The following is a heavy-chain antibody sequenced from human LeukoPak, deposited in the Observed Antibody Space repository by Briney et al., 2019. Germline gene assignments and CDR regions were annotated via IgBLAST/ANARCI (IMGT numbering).Heavy chain of an antibody. V-gene: IGHV3-23*01. CDR3: AKANDSSGYYYPFDY. D-gene: IGHD3-22*01. CDR1: GFTVSSNY. Sequence: GGSLRLSCAASGFTVSSNYMSWVRQAPGKGLEWVSAISGSGGSTYYADSVKGRFTISRDNSKNTLYLQMNSLRAEDTAVYYCAKANDSSGYYYPFDYWGQGTLVTVSS. J-gene: IGHJ4*02. CDR2: ISGSGGST.